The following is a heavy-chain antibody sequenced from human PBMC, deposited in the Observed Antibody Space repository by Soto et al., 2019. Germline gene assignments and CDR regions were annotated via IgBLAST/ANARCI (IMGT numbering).Heavy chain of an antibody. Sequence: GGSLRLSCAASGFTFSSYGMHWVRQAPGKGLEWVAVIWYDGSNKYYADSVKGRFTISRDNSKNTLYLQMNSLRAEDTAVYHCARDFNYGDYYYGMDVWGQGTTVTVSS. J-gene: IGHJ6*02. CDR1: GFTFSSYG. CDR3: ARDFNYGDYYYGMDV. CDR2: IWYDGSNK. V-gene: IGHV3-33*01. D-gene: IGHD4-17*01.